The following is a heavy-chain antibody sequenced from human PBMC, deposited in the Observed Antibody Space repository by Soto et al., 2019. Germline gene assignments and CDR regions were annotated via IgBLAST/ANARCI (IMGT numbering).Heavy chain of an antibody. J-gene: IGHJ4*02. V-gene: IGHV3-30*18. Sequence: QVQLVESGGGVVQPGTSLRLSCEASGFAFNKFGMHWVRQAPGKGLEWVAFISYDGSYQYYADSVQGRLTITRDNSMNTLNMQLNSLRREDTAAYYCAKGGKVGGVLWDHCGQGTLVTVSS. CDR3: AKGGKVGGVLWDH. CDR2: ISYDGSYQ. D-gene: IGHD1-26*01. CDR1: GFAFNKFG.